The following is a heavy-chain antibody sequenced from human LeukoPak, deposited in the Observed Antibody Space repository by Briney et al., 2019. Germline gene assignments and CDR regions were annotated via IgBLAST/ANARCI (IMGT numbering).Heavy chain of an antibody. Sequence: GESLKISCKGSGYSFTSCWIGWVRQMPGKGLEWMGIIYPGDSDTRYSPSFQGQVTISADKSISTAYLQWSSLKASDTAMYYCAREIVVVPAAVSGFDPWGQGTLVTVSS. D-gene: IGHD2-2*01. CDR1: GYSFTSCW. CDR3: AREIVVVPAAVSGFDP. V-gene: IGHV5-51*01. CDR2: IYPGDSDT. J-gene: IGHJ5*02.